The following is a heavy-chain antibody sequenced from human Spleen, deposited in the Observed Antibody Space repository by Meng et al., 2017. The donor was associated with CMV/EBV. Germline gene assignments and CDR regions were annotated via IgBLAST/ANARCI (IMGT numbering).Heavy chain of an antibody. CDR1: GGSISSGDYY. J-gene: IGHJ4*02. Sequence: SETLSLTCTVSGGSISSGDYYWNWIRQPPGKGLEWIGYIYYSGSTYYNPSLKSRLTISVDTSKNQFSLKLSSVTAADTAVYFCARAVAAAVKIDYWGQGTLVTVSS. V-gene: IGHV4-30-4*08. CDR3: ARAVAAAVKIDY. D-gene: IGHD6-13*01. CDR2: IYYSGST.